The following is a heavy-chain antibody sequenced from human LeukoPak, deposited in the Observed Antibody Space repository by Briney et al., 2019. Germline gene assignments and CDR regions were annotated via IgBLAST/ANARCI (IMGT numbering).Heavy chain of an antibody. CDR2: ICGTGGRT. CDR1: GFTFDNYA. CDR3: AKDQGICTTTNCYNYYFDF. J-gene: IGHJ4*02. D-gene: IGHD2-2*02. V-gene: IGHV3-23*01. Sequence: GGSLRLSCAASGFTFDNYAMSWVRQAPGKGLEWVSDICGTGGRTYYADSVKGRFTIPRDNSKNTLYLQMNTLRGEDTAVYYCAKDQGICTTTNCYNYYFDFWGQGTLVTVSS.